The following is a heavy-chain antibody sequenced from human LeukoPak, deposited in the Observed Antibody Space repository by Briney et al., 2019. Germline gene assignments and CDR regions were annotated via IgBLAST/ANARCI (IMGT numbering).Heavy chain of an antibody. CDR1: GYTFINFY. D-gene: IGHD1-26*01. CDR3: ARDRSGSYRACDY. J-gene: IGHJ4*02. CDR2: IHPSGGST. V-gene: IGHV1-46*01. Sequence: ASVKVSCKASGYTFINFYMHWVRQAPGQGLEWMGRIHPSGGSTSYAQKFQGRVTMTTDTSTSTAYMELRSLRSDDTAVYYCARDRSGSYRACDYWGQGTLVTVSS.